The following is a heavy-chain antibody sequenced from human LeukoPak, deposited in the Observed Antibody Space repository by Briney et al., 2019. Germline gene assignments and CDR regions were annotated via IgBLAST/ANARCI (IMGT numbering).Heavy chain of an antibody. CDR1: GGSISSSSYY. CDR2: INHSGST. J-gene: IGHJ5*02. V-gene: IGHV4-39*07. Sequence: SETLSLTCTVSGGSISSSSYYWSWIRQPAGKGLEWIGEINHSGSTNYNPSLKSRVTISVDTSKNQFSLKLSSVTAADTAVYYCARVPDYYGSGSYYAWGQGTLVTVSS. D-gene: IGHD3-10*01. CDR3: ARVPDYYGSGSYYA.